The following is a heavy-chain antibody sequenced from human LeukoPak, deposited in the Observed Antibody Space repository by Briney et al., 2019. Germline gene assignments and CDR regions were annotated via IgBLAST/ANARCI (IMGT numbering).Heavy chain of an antibody. D-gene: IGHD1-7*01. CDR1: GVSFSNYY. V-gene: IGHV4-34*01. J-gene: IGHJ6*03. CDR2: INDNGRA. CDR3: ARRWNYGRNYYIDV. Sequence: PSETLSLTCAVYGVSFSNYYWNWIRQPPGKGLEWLGEINDNGRANYNPSLMSRVTVSVDTSKNQFSLRLTSVTATDTAVYYCARRWNYGRNYYIDVWGKGATVSVSS.